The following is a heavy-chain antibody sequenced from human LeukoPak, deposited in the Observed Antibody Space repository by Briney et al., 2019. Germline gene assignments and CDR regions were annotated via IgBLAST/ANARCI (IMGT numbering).Heavy chain of an antibody. J-gene: IGHJ4*02. CDR3: ARDPHDYGDSYFDY. Sequence: GGSLRLSCAASGFTFSSYSMNWVRQAPGKGLEWVAVISYDGSNKYYADSVKGRFTISRDNSKNTLYLQMNSLRAEDTAVYYCARDPHDYGDSYFDYWGQGTLVTVSS. CDR1: GFTFSSYS. V-gene: IGHV3-30*03. D-gene: IGHD4-17*01. CDR2: ISYDGSNK.